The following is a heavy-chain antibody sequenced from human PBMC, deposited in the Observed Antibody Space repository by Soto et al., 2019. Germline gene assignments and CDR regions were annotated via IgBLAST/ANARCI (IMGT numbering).Heavy chain of an antibody. CDR3: ASQPPNYYYYGMDV. CDR2: IYYSEST. V-gene: IGHV4-39*01. CDR1: GGSISSSSYY. Sequence: TSETLSLTCTVSGGSISSSSYYWGWIRQPPGKGLEWIGSIYYSESTYYNPSPKRRVTISVDTSKNQFPLKLSSVTAADTAVYYCASQPPNYYYYGMDVWGQGTTVTVSS. J-gene: IGHJ6*02.